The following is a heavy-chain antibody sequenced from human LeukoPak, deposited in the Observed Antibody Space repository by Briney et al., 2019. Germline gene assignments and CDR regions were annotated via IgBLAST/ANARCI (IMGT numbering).Heavy chain of an antibody. J-gene: IGHJ4*02. CDR1: GFTLSSYW. Sequence: PGGSLRLSCAASGFTLSSYWMSWVRQAPGKGLEWVANIKEDGSERYYVDSVKGPFTISRDNAKNSLYLQMNSLRAEDTAVYYCASSYYYGSGSYRPVYYFDYWGQGTLVTVSS. D-gene: IGHD3-10*01. CDR3: ASSYYYGSGSYRPVYYFDY. CDR2: IKEDGSER. V-gene: IGHV3-7*01.